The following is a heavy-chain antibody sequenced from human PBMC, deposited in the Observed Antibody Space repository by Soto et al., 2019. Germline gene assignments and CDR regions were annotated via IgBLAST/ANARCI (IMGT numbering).Heavy chain of an antibody. CDR3: ARAVAGSITMVRGVIITYYFDY. J-gene: IGHJ4*02. CDR1: GYSFTSYW. D-gene: IGHD3-10*01. CDR2: IYPGDSDT. Sequence: PGESLKISCKGSGYSFTSYWIGWVRQMPGKGLEWMGIIYPGDSDTRYSPSFQGQVTISADKSISTAYLQWSSLKASDTAMYYCARAVAGSITMVRGVIITYYFDYWGQGTLVTVSS. V-gene: IGHV5-51*01.